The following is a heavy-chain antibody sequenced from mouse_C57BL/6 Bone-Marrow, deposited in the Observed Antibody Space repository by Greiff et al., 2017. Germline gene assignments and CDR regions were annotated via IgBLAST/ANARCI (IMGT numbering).Heavy chain of an antibody. CDR3: TFRVFYYAMDY. D-gene: IGHD3-2*02. J-gene: IGHJ4*01. Sequence: VQLQQSGAELVRPGASVKLSCTASGFNIKDDYMHWVKQRPEQGLEWIGWIDPENGDTEYASKVQGKATITADTSSNTAYLQLSSLTSEDTAVYYCTFRVFYYAMDYWGQGTSVTVSS. CDR1: GFNIKDDY. CDR2: IDPENGDT. V-gene: IGHV14-4*01.